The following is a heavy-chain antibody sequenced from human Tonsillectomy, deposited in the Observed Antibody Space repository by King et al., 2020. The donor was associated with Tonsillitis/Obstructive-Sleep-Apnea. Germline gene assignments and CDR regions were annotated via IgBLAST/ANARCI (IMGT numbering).Heavy chain of an antibody. Sequence: VQLVESGGGLVQPGGSLRLFCALSGFTFSRYWMTWVRQAPGKGLEWVANIKQDGSVQNYLDSVRGRFTISRDNAKNSLYLQMTSLRAEETAVYYCARDGGYCCSTNCYDAFDVWGQGTMVTVSS. D-gene: IGHD2-2*01. CDR3: ARDGGYCCSTNCYDAFDV. CDR1: GFTFSRYW. V-gene: IGHV3-7*04. J-gene: IGHJ3*01. CDR2: IKQDGSVQ.